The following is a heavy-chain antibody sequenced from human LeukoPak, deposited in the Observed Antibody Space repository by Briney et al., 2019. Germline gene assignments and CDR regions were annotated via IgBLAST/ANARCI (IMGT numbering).Heavy chain of an antibody. CDR3: AREAGATVQLERVDY. CDR2: IYHSGST. J-gene: IGHJ4*02. Sequence: SETLSLTCAVSGYSLSSGYYWGWIRRPPGKGLEWIGSIYHSGSTYYNPSLKSPVTISVDTSKNHFSLKLSSVTAADTAVYYCAREAGATVQLERVDYWGQGTLVTVSS. CDR1: GYSLSSGYY. V-gene: IGHV4-38-2*02. D-gene: IGHD1-1*01.